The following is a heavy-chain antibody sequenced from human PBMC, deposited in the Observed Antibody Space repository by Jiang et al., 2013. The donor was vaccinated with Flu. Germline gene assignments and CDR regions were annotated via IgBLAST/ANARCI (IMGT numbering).Heavy chain of an antibody. D-gene: IGHD3-3*01. V-gene: IGHV1-18*04. CDR3: ARDRMRLLPGGYYYYYGMDV. CDR2: ISGYNGNT. J-gene: IGHJ6*02. CDR1: GYTFTTYG. Sequence: VQLVESGAEVKKPGASVKVSCKASGYTFTTYGISWVRQAPGQGPEWMGWISGYNGNTNYAQKLQGRVAMTTDTSTTTAYMELRSLRSDDTAVYYCARDRMRLLPGGYYYYYGMDVWGQGTTVTVS.